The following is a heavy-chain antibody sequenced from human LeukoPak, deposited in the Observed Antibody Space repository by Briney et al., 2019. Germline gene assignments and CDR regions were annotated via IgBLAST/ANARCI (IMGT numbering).Heavy chain of an antibody. D-gene: IGHD6-13*01. CDR3: AKDSTAAAGGVFDY. CDR1: GFTFYDYA. J-gene: IGHJ4*02. V-gene: IGHV3-9*03. Sequence: PGRSLRLSCAASGFTFYDYAMHWVRQAPGKGLEWVSGISWNSGSIGYADSVKGRFTISRDNAKNSLYLQMNSVRAEDMALYYCAKDSTAAAGGVFDYWGQGTLVTVSS. CDR2: ISWNSGSI.